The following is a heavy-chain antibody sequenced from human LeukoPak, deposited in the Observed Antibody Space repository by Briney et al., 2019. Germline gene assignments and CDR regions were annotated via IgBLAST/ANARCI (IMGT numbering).Heavy chain of an antibody. CDR3: ARLTWGIWFDP. CDR1: GGSISSYY. Sequence: SETLSLTCTVSGGSISSYYRSWIGQPPGKGLEWIGYIYYSGSTNYNPSLKSRVTISVDTSKNQFSLKLSSVTAADTAVYYCARLTWGIWFDPLRQGTLVTVSS. V-gene: IGHV4-59*08. J-gene: IGHJ5*02. D-gene: IGHD6-13*01. CDR2: IYYSGST.